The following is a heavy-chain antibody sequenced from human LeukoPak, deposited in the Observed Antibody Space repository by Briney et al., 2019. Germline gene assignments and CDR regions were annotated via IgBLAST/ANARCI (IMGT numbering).Heavy chain of an antibody. D-gene: IGHD2-21*01. CDR3: ARGGKYHRIPPRFDY. J-gene: IGHJ4*02. V-gene: IGHV4-34*01. CDR2: INHSGST. Sequence: SETLSLTCAVYGRSFSGYYWSWIRQPPGKGLEWIREINHSGSTNYNPSLKSRVTISVDTSKNQFSLKLSSVTAADTAVYYCARGGKYHRIPPRFDYWGQGTLVTVSS. CDR1: GRSFSGYY.